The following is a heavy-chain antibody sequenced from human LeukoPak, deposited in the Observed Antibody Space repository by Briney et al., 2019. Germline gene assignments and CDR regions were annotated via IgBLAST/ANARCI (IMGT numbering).Heavy chain of an antibody. Sequence: TPSETLSLTCTVYGGSFSGYYWTWIRQPPGKGLEWIGEINHSGSTSHNPSLKSRVTISVDTSKNQFSLKLSSVTAADTAVYYCARGFGPRPSAYGAPVGIDYWGQGTLVTVSS. J-gene: IGHJ4*02. CDR2: INHSGST. CDR3: ARGFGPRPSAYGAPVGIDY. V-gene: IGHV4-34*01. D-gene: IGHD5-12*01. CDR1: GGSFSGYY.